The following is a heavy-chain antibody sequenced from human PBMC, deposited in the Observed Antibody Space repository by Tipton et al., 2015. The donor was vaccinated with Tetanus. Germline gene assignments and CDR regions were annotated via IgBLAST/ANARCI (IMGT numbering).Heavy chain of an antibody. CDR3: AKHSGTGVVDTLVAFDT. CDR2: IYPGDSDT. J-gene: IGHJ3*02. CDR1: GYSFTSYW. D-gene: IGHD2-15*01. V-gene: IGHV5-51*01. Sequence: QLVQSGAEVKKPGESLKISCKGSGYSFTSYWIGWVRQMPGKGLEWMGIIYPGDSDTRYSPSFQGQLTISADKSISTAYLQWSSRKAADTAMYYCAKHSGTGVVDTLVAFDTGGQGTMVPVSS.